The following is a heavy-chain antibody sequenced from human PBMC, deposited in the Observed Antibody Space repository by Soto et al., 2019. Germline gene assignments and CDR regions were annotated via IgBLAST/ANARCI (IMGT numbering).Heavy chain of an antibody. CDR3: AGTYDSLDY. V-gene: IGHV3-21*01. Sequence: EVQLVESGGGLVKPWGSLRLSCEASGLTFSNYYMNWIRQAPGKGLEWVSSITSSGGDIYYADSVKGRFTISRDNAKNSLYLQMNSLRAEDTAVYYCAGTYDSLDYWGQGTLVTVSS. D-gene: IGHD3-22*01. CDR2: ITSSGGDI. J-gene: IGHJ4*02. CDR1: GLTFSNYY.